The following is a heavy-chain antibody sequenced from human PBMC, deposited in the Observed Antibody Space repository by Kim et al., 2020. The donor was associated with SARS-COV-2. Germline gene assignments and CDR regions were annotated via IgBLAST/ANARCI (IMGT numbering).Heavy chain of an antibody. D-gene: IGHD3-3*01. CDR3: AKGRATIFGVIIIDAGWA. J-gene: IGHJ5*02. CDR2: ICWNSGSI. CDR1: GFTFDDYA. V-gene: IGHV3-9*01. Sequence: GGSLRLSCAASGFTFDDYAMHWVRQAPGKGLEWVSGICWNSGSIGYADSVKGRFTISRDNAKNSLYLQMNSLRAEDTALYYCAKGRATIFGVIIIDAGWAWGQGTLVTVSS.